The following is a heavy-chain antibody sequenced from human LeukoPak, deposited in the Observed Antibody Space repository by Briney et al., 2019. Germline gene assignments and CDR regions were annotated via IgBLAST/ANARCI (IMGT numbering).Heavy chain of an antibody. D-gene: IGHD6-6*01. V-gene: IGHV3-64*01. J-gene: IGHJ4*01. CDR2: ITSNGGST. CDR1: GFTFSNYA. Sequence: SGGSLRLSCAASGFTFSNYAMHWVRQAPGKGLEYVSAITSNGGSTYYANSLKGRFTVSRDNSKNTLYLQVGSLRTEDMAVYYCARGGRSSGLDYWGQGTLVTVSS. CDR3: ARGGRSSGLDY.